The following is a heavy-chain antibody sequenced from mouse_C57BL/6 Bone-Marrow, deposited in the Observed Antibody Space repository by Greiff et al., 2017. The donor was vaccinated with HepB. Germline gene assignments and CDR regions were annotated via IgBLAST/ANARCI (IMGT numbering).Heavy chain of an antibody. V-gene: IGHV1-64*01. CDR1: GYTFTSYW. CDR3: ARGIDDGYQYYFDY. D-gene: IGHD2-3*01. CDR2: IHPNSGST. Sequence: QVQLKESGAELVKPGASVKLSCKASGYTFTSYWMHWVKQRPGQGLEWIGMIHPNSGSTNYNEKFKSKATLTVDKSSSTAYMQLSSLTSEDSAVYYCARGIDDGYQYYFDYWGQGTTLTVSS. J-gene: IGHJ2*01.